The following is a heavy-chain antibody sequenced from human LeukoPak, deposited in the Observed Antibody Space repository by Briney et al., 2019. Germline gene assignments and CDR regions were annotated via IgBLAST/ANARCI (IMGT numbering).Heavy chain of an antibody. V-gene: IGHV3-21*01. Sequence: GGSLRLSCAASGFSFSTYSMNWVRQAPGKGLEWVSSISTSGSYIYYASSVKGRFTISRDNARNSLYLQMNSLRTEDTAMYYCARACGGDCYLSDYWGQGTLVTVSS. J-gene: IGHJ4*02. CDR3: ARACGGDCYLSDY. CDR2: ISTSGSYI. D-gene: IGHD2-21*02. CDR1: GFSFSTYS.